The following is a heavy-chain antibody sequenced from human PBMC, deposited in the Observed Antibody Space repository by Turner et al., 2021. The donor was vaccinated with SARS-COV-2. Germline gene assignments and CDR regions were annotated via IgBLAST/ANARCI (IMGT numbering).Heavy chain of an antibody. CDR3: ARLGLGDSEFDY. V-gene: IGHV4-34*01. D-gene: IGHD5-18*01. Sequence: QLPLQRWGAELLKPSETLSLTCAVYGGSFRVYYWSWIRQPPGKGLEWIGEINHSGSTNYYPAHKSRVTISVDTTKNQFSPKLSYVTAADTAVYDCARLGLGDSEFDYWGQGTLVTVSS. J-gene: IGHJ4*02. CDR1: GGSFRVYY. CDR2: INHSGST.